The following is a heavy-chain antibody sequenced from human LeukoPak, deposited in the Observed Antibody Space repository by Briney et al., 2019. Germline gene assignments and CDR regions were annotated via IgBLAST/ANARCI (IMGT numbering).Heavy chain of an antibody. CDR1: GGSISSYY. CDR3: ASGRGIAGRWVY. Sequence: SEILSLTCTVSGGSISSYYWSWIRQPPGKGLEWIGYIYYSGSTNYNPSLKSRVTISVDTSKNQFSLKLSSVTAADTAVCYCASGRGIAGRWVYWGQGTLVTVSS. V-gene: IGHV4-59*01. D-gene: IGHD6-6*01. CDR2: IYYSGST. J-gene: IGHJ4*02.